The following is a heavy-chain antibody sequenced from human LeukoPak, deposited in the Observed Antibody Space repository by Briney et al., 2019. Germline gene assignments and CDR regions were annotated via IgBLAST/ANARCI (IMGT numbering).Heavy chain of an antibody. Sequence: GGSLRLSCAASGFTFSSYAMSWVRQAPGKGLEWVSAISGSGGSTYYADSVRGRFTISRDNSKNTLYLQMNSLRAEDTAVYYCAKKGFANGFGSQGGYYFDYWGQGTLVTVSS. CDR1: GFTFSSYA. D-gene: IGHD3-10*01. CDR2: ISGSGGST. CDR3: AKKGFANGFGSQGGYYFDY. V-gene: IGHV3-23*01. J-gene: IGHJ4*02.